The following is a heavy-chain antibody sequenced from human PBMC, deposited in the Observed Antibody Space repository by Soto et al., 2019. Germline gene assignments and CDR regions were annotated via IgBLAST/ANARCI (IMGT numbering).Heavy chain of an antibody. CDR1: GGSISSSSYY. V-gene: IGHV4-39*01. D-gene: IGHD3-3*01. CDR2: IYYSGST. Sequence: SETLSLTCTVSGGSISSSSYYWGWIRQPPGKGLEWIGSIYYSGSTYYNPSLKSRVTISVDTSKNQFSLKPSSVTAADTAVYYCARRDFWSGQIDYWGQGTLVTVSS. CDR3: ARRDFWSGQIDY. J-gene: IGHJ4*02.